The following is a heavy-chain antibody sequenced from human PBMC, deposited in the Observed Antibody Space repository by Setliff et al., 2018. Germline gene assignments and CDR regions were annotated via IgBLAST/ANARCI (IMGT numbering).Heavy chain of an antibody. Sequence: ASVKVSCKASGGTFSSYAISWVRQAPGQGLEWMGRIIPIFGTANYAQKFQGRVTITADKSTSTAYMELSSLRSEDTAVYYCARGRHPPWSGYPYCYMDVWGQGTLVTVSS. CDR1: GGTFSSYA. CDR2: IIPIFGTA. D-gene: IGHD3-3*01. J-gene: IGHJ4*02. V-gene: IGHV1-69*06. CDR3: ARGRHPPWSGYPYCYMDV.